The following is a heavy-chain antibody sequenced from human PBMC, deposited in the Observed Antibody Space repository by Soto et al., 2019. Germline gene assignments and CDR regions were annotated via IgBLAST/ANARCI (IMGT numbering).Heavy chain of an antibody. D-gene: IGHD1-26*01. Sequence: QVQLVQCGAEVKKPGSSVKVSCKACGGTFSSYAISWVRQAPGQGLEWMGGVIPIFGTANYAQKFQGRVTIPADESTSTAYMELSILRSEDTAVYYCAILHRGSYNVDYWGQGTLVTVSS. J-gene: IGHJ4*02. V-gene: IGHV1-69*01. CDR1: GGTFSSYA. CDR3: AILHRGSYNVDY. CDR2: VIPIFGTA.